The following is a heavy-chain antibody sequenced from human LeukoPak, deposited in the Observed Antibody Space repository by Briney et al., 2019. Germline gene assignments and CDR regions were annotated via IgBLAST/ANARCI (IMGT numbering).Heavy chain of an antibody. CDR1: GGSISTYY. V-gene: IGHV4-59*01. CDR2: MYYSGST. D-gene: IGHD4-17*01. Sequence: PSETLSLTCTVSGGSISTYYWNWIRQSPGKGLECIGYMYYSGSTNYNPSLKSRVTISVDTSKNESSLKLSSVTAADTAVYYCARTPATTWTNHFDYCGQGTLVTVSS. J-gene: IGHJ4*02. CDR3: ARTPATTWTNHFDY.